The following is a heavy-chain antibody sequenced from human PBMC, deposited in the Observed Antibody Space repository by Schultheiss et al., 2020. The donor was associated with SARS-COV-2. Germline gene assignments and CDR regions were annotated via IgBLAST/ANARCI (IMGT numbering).Heavy chain of an antibody. J-gene: IGHJ4*02. CDR1: GFTFSSYW. CDR2: IKQDGSEK. Sequence: GGSLRLSFAASGFTFSSYWMSWVRQAPGKGLEWVANIKQDGSEKYYVDSVKGRFTISRDNAKNSLYLQLNTLGVEDTAVYYCARDGYSGSYYDYWGQGTLVTVSS. CDR3: ARDGYSGSYYDY. V-gene: IGHV3-7*03. D-gene: IGHD1-26*01.